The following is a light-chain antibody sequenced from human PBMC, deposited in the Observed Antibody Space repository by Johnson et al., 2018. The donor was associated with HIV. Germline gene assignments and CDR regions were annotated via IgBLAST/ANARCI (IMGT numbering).Light chain of an antibody. V-gene: IGLV1-51*02. CDR1: SSNIGNNY. Sequence: QSVLTQPPSVSAAPGQKVTISCSGSSSNIGNNYVSWYQQLPGTAPKLLIYENNKRPSGIPDRFSGSKSGTSATLGIAGLQTGDEADYYCGTWDSSLSAVFGTGTTVIVL. J-gene: IGLJ1*01. CDR3: GTWDSSLSAV. CDR2: ENN.